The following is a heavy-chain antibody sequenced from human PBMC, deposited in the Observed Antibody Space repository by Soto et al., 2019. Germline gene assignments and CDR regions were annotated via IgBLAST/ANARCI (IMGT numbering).Heavy chain of an antibody. Sequence: QVQVVESGGGVVQPGGSLRLSCAASGFTFSTSAMHWVRQAPGKGLEWMAMISKGGNKKYYADSVKGRFTISSDISESTLYLQMNSLRTEDTAVYYCAREEFEAGRRHFGYWGQGTLVSVSS. CDR1: GFTFSTSA. CDR2: ISKGGNKK. J-gene: IGHJ4*02. V-gene: IGHV3-30-3*01. D-gene: IGHD6-13*01. CDR3: AREEFEAGRRHFGY.